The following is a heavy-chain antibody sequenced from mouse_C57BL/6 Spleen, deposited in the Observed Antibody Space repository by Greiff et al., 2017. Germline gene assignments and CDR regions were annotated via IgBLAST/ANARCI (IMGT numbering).Heavy chain of an antibody. D-gene: IGHD4-1*01. CDR3: AIREGTGTTWFAY. Sequence: EVKLVESGGDLVKPGGSLKLSCAASGFTFSSYGMSWVRQTPDKRLEWVATISSGGSYTYYPDSVKGRFTISRDNAKNTPYLQMSSLKSEDTAMYYLAIREGTGTTWFAYWGQGTLVTVSA. V-gene: IGHV5-6*02. CDR1: GFTFSSYG. CDR2: ISSGGSYT. J-gene: IGHJ3*01.